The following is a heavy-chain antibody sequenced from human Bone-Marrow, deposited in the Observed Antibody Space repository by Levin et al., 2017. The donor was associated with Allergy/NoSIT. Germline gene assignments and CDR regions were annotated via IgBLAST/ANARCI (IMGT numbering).Heavy chain of an antibody. D-gene: IGHD5-18*01. J-gene: IGHJ6*02. CDR3: AGDRVTTMVTANGMDV. CDR2: IIPVFGST. Sequence: SVKVSCKASGGTFSNYAISWVRQAPGQGLEWMGGIIPVFGSTKYAQKFQGRVTITADESTSTAYMQVSSLRSEDTAVYYCAGDRVTTMVTANGMDVWGQGTTVTVSS. CDR1: GGTFSNYA. V-gene: IGHV1-69*13.